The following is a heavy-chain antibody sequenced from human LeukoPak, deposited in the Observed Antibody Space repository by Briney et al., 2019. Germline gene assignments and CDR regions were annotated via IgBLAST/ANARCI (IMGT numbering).Heavy chain of an antibody. V-gene: IGHV4-34*01. Sequence: KASETLSLTCTVSGGSISSYYWSWIRQPPGKALEWIGEINHSGSTNYNPSLKSRVTISVDTSKNQFSLKLSSVTAADTAVYYCARRTWIQLWALDYWGQGTLVTVSS. CDR2: INHSGST. CDR1: GGSISSYY. CDR3: ARRTWIQLWALDY. J-gene: IGHJ4*02. D-gene: IGHD5-18*01.